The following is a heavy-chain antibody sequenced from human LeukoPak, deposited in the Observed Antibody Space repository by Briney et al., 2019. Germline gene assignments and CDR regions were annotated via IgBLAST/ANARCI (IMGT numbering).Heavy chain of an antibody. D-gene: IGHD2-15*01. V-gene: IGHV1-2*06. CDR1: GYTFTGYY. Sequence: ASVKVSCKASGYTFTGYYMHWVRQAPGQGLEWMGRINPNSGGTNYAQKFQGRVTMTRDTSISTAYMELSRLRSDDTAVYYCATGVVVAAKSGFDYWGQGTLVTVSS. J-gene: IGHJ4*02. CDR3: ATGVVVAAKSGFDY. CDR2: INPNSGGT.